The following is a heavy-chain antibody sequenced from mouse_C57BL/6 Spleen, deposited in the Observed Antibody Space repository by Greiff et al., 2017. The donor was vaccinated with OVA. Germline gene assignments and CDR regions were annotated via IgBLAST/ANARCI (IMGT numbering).Heavy chain of an antibody. D-gene: IGHD2-1*01. CDR3: AKGDYGNFYWYFDV. J-gene: IGHJ1*03. CDR2: INPRNGGT. CDR1: GYTFTSYW. Sequence: QVQLQQPGTELVKPGASVKLSCKASGYTFTSYWMNWVKQRPGKGLEWIGKINPRNGGTNYNEKFKIKATLPVDKSSSTAYMQLSILTSEYSAVYYCAKGDYGNFYWYFDVWGTGTTVTVSS. V-gene: IGHV1-53*01.